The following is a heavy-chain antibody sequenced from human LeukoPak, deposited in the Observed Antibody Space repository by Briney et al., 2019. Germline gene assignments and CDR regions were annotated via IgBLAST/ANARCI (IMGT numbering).Heavy chain of an antibody. CDR1: GCTFSSYA. J-gene: IGHJ4*02. D-gene: IGHD6-19*01. V-gene: IGHV1-69*01. CDR3: APTVLRGAVAGTIDY. CDR2: IIPIFGTA. Sequence: GASVKVSCKASGCTFSSYAISWVRQARGQGLEWMGGIIPIFGTANYAQKFQGRVTITADESTSTAYMELSSLRSEDTAVYYCAPTVLRGAVAGTIDYWGQGTLVTVSS.